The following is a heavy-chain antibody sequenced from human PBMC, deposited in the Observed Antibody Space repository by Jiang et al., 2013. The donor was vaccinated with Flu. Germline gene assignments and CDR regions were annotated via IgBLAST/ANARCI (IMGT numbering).Heavy chain of an antibody. V-gene: IGHV3-48*02. CDR3: ARDGYYYDSSGYSIYYFDY. Sequence: LEWVSYINISSSTIYYADSVKGRFTISRDNAKNSLYLQMNSLRDEDTAVYYCARDGYYYDSSGYSIYYFDYWGQGTLVTVSS. CDR2: INISSSTI. D-gene: IGHD3-22*01. J-gene: IGHJ4*02.